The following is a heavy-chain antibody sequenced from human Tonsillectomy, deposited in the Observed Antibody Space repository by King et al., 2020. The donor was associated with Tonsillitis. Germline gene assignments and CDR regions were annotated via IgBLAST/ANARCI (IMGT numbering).Heavy chain of an antibody. CDR2: INPKTDGT. CDR3: VVTTGWFREDYGLDV. J-gene: IGHJ6*02. CDR1: GYSFIDYY. D-gene: IGHD1-1*01. Sequence: QLVQSGTEVKKPGASVKVSCRASGYSFIDYYVHWIRQAPGQGPEWMGWINPKTDGTNLAQKFQGRVTMTTDASTTTAYMDLSSLRSDDTAAYYCVVTTGWFREDYGLDVWGQGTTVIVSS. V-gene: IGHV1-2*02.